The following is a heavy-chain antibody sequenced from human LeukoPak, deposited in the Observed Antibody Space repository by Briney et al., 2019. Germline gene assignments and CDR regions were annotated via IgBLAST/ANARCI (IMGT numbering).Heavy chain of an antibody. CDR1: GGSISSSSYY. J-gene: IGHJ3*02. D-gene: IGHD5-12*01. CDR3: ARHRSDGYDDDAFDI. CDR2: IYYSGST. Sequence: SQTLSLTCTVSGGSISSSSYYWGWIRQPPGKGLEWVGSIYYSGSTYYNPSLKSRVTISVDTSKNQFSLKLSSVTAADTAVYYCARHRSDGYDDDAFDIRGQGTMVTVSS. V-gene: IGHV4-39*01.